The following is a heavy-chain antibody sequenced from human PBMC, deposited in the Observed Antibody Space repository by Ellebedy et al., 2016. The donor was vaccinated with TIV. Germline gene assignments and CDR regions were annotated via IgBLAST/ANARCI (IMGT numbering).Heavy chain of an antibody. CDR1: GFIFSSYG. CDR2: TSGSGLSS. V-gene: IGHV3-23*01. J-gene: IGHJ3*02. D-gene: IGHD3-10*01. Sequence: GESLKISCAASGFIFSSYGMTWVRQAPGKGLEWVSGTSGSGLSSNYADSLKGRFTISRDNSQSTLYLQMNSLRVEDTAVYFCARTLRSGGNAFHMWGQGTMVTVSS. CDR3: ARTLRSGGNAFHM.